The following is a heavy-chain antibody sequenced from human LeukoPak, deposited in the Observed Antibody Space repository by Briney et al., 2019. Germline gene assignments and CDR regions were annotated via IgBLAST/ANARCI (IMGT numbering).Heavy chain of an antibody. J-gene: IGHJ6*03. CDR2: ISSSGSTI. CDR1: GFTFSSYE. Sequence: PGGSLRLSCAASGFTFSSYEMNWVRQAPGKGLEWVSYISSSGSTIYYADSVKGRFTISRDNAKKSLYLQMNSLRAEDTAVYYCARVGPWVNPDYYYSYMDVWGKGTTVTVSS. CDR3: ARVGPWVNPDYYYSYMDV. V-gene: IGHV3-48*03. D-gene: IGHD1-14*01.